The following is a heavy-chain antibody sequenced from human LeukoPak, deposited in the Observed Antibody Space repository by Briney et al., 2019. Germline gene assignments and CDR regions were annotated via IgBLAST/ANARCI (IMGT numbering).Heavy chain of an antibody. V-gene: IGHV3-48*03. CDR1: GFTFSSYE. CDR3: ARTVTRPLGFFDY. CDR2: ISSSGSTI. J-gene: IGHJ4*02. Sequence: GSLRLSCAASGFTFSSYEMNWVRQAPGKGLEWVSYISSSGSTIYYADSVKGRFTISRDNSKNTLYLQMNSLRAEDTAVYYCARTVTRPLGFFDYWGQGTLVTVSS. D-gene: IGHD4-17*01.